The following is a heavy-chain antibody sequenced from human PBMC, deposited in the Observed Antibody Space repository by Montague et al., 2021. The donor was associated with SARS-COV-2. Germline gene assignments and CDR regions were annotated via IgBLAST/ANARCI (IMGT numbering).Heavy chain of an antibody. CDR3: ARVPRNYDIWSGFYDAFDI. D-gene: IGHD3-3*01. J-gene: IGHJ3*02. Sequence: SETLSLTCTVSGGSISSYHWSWIRQPPGKGLEWIGYIYYSGSTNYNPSLKSRVTISVDTSRNQFSLKLGSVTAADTAVYYCARVPRNYDIWSGFYDAFDIWGQGTMVTVSS. CDR2: IYYSGST. V-gene: IGHV4-59*01. CDR1: GGSISSYH.